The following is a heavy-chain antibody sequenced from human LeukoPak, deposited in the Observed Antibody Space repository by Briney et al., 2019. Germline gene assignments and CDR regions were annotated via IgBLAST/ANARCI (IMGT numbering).Heavy chain of an antibody. CDR1: GDSITNGGYY. CDR2: VHHSGSS. J-gene: IGHJ5*02. V-gene: IGHV4-30-2*01. CDR3: AKGAARTGWFDP. Sequence: SETLSLTCTVSGDSITNGGYYWSWIRQPPGKGLEWIGYVHHSGSSYYNPPLKSRVSTSVDRTNNQFSLKLSSVTAADTAVYYCAKGAARTGWFDPWGQRALVIVSS. D-gene: IGHD3/OR15-3a*01.